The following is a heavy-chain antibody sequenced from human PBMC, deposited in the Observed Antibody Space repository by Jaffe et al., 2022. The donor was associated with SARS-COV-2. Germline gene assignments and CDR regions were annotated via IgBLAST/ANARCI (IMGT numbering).Heavy chain of an antibody. CDR1: GYTFTSYA. V-gene: IGHV7-4-1*02. D-gene: IGHD3-16*02. Sequence: QVQLVQSGSELKKPGASVKVSCKASGYTFTSYAMNWVRQAPGQGLEWMGWINTNTGNPTYAQGFTGRFVFSLDTSVSTAYLQISSLKAEDTAVYYCARADEVFDYVWGSYRYYYYYYMDVWGKGTTVTVSS. J-gene: IGHJ6*03. CDR3: ARADEVFDYVWGSYRYYYYYYMDV. CDR2: INTNTGNP.